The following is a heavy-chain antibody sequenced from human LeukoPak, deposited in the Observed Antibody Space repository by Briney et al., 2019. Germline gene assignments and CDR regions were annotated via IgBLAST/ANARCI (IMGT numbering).Heavy chain of an antibody. D-gene: IGHD1-26*01. CDR1: GFTFSSYG. Sequence: GGSLRLSCAASGFTFSSYGMHWVRQAPGKGLEWVAFIRYDGSNKYYADSVKGRFTISRDNSKNTLYLQMNSLRAEDTAVYYCARDSGSYPALNDWGQGTLVTVSS. J-gene: IGHJ4*02. V-gene: IGHV3-30*02. CDR2: IRYDGSNK. CDR3: ARDSGSYPALND.